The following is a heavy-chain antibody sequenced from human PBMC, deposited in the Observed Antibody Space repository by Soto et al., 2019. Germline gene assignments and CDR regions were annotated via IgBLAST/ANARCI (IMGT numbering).Heavy chain of an antibody. CDR1: GFSLSTSGVG. V-gene: IGHV2-5*02. J-gene: IGHJ5*02. CDR2: IYWDDDK. CDR3: AHRPIPMVRGGTWFDP. Sequence: QITLKESGPTLVKPTQTLTLTCTFSGFSLSTSGVGVGWIRQPPGKALEWLALIYWDDDKRYSPSLKSRLTITKDTSKNQVVLTMTNMDPVDTAPYYCAHRPIPMVRGGTWFDPWGQGTLVTVSS. D-gene: IGHD3-10*01.